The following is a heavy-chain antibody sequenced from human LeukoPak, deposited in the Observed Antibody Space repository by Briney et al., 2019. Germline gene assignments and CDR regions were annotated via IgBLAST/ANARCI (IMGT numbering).Heavy chain of an antibody. CDR1: GGSISSGGYY. J-gene: IGHJ4*02. Sequence: SETLSLTCTVSGGSISSGGYYWSWIRQHPGKGLEWIGYIYYSGSTYYNPSLKSRVTISVDTSKNQFSLKLSSVTAADTAVYYCARLDYYDSSAAWGFDYWGQGTLVTVSS. CDR2: IYYSGST. CDR3: ARLDYYDSSAAWGFDY. D-gene: IGHD3-22*01. V-gene: IGHV4-31*03.